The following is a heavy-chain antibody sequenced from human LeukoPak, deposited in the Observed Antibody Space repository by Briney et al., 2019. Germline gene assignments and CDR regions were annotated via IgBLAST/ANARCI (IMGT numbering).Heavy chain of an antibody. J-gene: IGHJ4*02. V-gene: IGHV4-59*01. CDR2: IYYSGST. D-gene: IGHD6-25*01. Sequence: SETLSLTCSVSGVSISGYYWSWIRQPPGKGLEWIGHIYYSGSTNYNPSLKSRVTVSLDTSKNQFSLKLSSVTAADTAVYYCARGEPAFSSGRYTFYFDHWGQGTLVTVSS. CDR1: GVSISGYY. CDR3: ARGEPAFSSGRYTFYFDH.